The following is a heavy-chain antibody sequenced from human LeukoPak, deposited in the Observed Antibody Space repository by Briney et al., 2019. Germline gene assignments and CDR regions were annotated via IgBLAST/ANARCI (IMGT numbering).Heavy chain of an antibody. CDR1: GFTFSSYA. CDR3: AKGRRVHYYDSSGYKSH. J-gene: IGHJ4*02. V-gene: IGHV3-23*01. Sequence: PGGSLRLSCAASGFTFSSYAMSWVRQAPGKGLEWVSAISGSGGSTYYADSVKGRFTISRDNSKNTLYLQMNSLRAEDTAVYYCAKGRRVHYYDSSGYKSHWGQGTLVTVSS. CDR2: ISGSGGST. D-gene: IGHD3-22*01.